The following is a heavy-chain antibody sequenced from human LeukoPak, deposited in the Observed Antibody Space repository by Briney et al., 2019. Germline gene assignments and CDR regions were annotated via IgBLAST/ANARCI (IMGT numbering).Heavy chain of an antibody. J-gene: IGHJ5*02. V-gene: IGHV1-18*01. CDR2: ISAYNGNT. D-gene: IGHD2-15*01. CDR1: GYTFTSYG. Sequence: ASVKVSCKASGYTFTSYGISWVRQAPGQGLEWMGWISAYNGNTNYAQKLQGRVTMTTDTSTSTAYMELRSLRSDDTAVYYCARDLGVVAAMNWFDPWGQGTLVTVSS. CDR3: ARDLGVVAAMNWFDP.